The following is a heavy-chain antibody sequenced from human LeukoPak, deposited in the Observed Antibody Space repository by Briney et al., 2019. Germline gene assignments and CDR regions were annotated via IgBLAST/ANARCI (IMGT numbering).Heavy chain of an antibody. V-gene: IGHV1-18*01. Sequence: EASVKVSCKASGYTFTIYGISWVRQAPGQGPEWMGWISAYNGNTNYAQKLQGRVTMTTDTSTSTAYMELRSLRSDDTAVYYCARDLYYYDSSGYSGTVDYWGQGTLVTVSS. CDR2: ISAYNGNT. CDR3: ARDLYYYDSSGYSGTVDY. CDR1: GYTFTIYG. J-gene: IGHJ4*02. D-gene: IGHD3-22*01.